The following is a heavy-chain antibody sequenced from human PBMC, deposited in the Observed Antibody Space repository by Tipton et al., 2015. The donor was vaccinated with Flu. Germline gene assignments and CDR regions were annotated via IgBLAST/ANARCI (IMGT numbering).Heavy chain of an antibody. V-gene: IGHV4-59*01. CDR3: ARDTSLQR. CDR1: GASISSSY. Sequence: TLSLTCTVSGASISSSYWSWIRQAPGKGLEWIGHIYYSGITNYNLSLKSRITISVDTSKNQFSLRLSSVTAADTAVYYCARDTSLQRWGQGTLVTVS. J-gene: IGHJ1*01. CDR2: IYYSGIT.